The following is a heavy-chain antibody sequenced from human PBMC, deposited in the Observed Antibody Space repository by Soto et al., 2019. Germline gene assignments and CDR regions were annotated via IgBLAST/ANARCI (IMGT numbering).Heavy chain of an antibody. CDR1: GFTLTTNGMS. J-gene: IGHJ4*02. CDR3: ARVRGVGASFDY. Sequence: SCPTLVNPTQTLTLTCTFSGFTLTTNGMSVNWIRQPPGKPLEWLALIDWDYDKYYTPSLKTRLTISKDTSKNQVVLTMTNMEPEDTGTYYCARVRGVGASFDYWGQGSLVTVSS. V-gene: IGHV2-70*01. CDR2: IDWDYDK. D-gene: IGHD1-26*01.